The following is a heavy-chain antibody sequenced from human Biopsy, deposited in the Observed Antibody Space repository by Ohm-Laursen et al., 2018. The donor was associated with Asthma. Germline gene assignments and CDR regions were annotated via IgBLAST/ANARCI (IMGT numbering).Heavy chain of an antibody. CDR1: GGTFNTYV. V-gene: IGHV1-69*13. Sequence: ASVKVSCKSLGGTFNTYVIGCVRQAPGQGLEWMGGINSVFGTTTYPQKYQDRVTITADDSTSTVYMELSSLRSEDTAVYYCARKAGSCISRTCYSLDFWGQGTLVTVSS. CDR2: INSVFGTT. CDR3: ARKAGSCISRTCYSLDF. D-gene: IGHD2-2*01. J-gene: IGHJ4*02.